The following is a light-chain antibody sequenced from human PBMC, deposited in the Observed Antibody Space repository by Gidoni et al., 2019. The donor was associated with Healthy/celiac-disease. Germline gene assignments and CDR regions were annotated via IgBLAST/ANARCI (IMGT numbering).Light chain of an antibody. CDR3: QQRSNWPPGVT. V-gene: IGKV3-11*01. Sequence: EIVLKQSPATLSLSPGERATLSCRASQSVSSYLAWYQQTPGQAPRLLIYDASNRATGIPARFSGSWSGTDFTRTISSLEPEDFAVYYCQQRSNWPPGVTFGGGTKVEIK. CDR1: QSVSSY. J-gene: IGKJ4*01. CDR2: DAS.